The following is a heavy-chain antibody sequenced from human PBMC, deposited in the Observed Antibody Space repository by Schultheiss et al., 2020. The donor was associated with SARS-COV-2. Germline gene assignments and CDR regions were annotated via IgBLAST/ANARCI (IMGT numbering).Heavy chain of an antibody. CDR1: GFTFSSYE. D-gene: IGHD6-13*01. J-gene: IGHJ4*02. Sequence: GGSLRLSCAASGFTFSSYEMNWVRQVPGKGLEWVAVISYDGSNKYYADSVKGRLTISRDNSKNTLYLQMNSLRAEDTAVYYCAMMQQLVHDYWGQGTLVTVSS. CDR3: AMMQQLVHDY. CDR2: ISYDGSNK. V-gene: IGHV3-30*04.